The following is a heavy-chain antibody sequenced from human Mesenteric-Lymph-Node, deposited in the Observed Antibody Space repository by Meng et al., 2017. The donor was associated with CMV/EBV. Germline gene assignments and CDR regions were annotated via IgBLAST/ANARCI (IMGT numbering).Heavy chain of an antibody. CDR3: ARGSSYDILTGYFDY. CDR1: GGSFSGYY. Sequence: QVQFHQGGEGLLKPSETLSVTCAVYGGSFSGYYWNWIRQSPEKGLEWIGEINHSGSTTYNPSFTSRIIISVDTSTNQISLNMSSVTAADTAVYYCARGSSYDILTGYFDYWGQGALVTVSS. J-gene: IGHJ4*02. D-gene: IGHD3-9*01. V-gene: IGHV4-34*01. CDR2: INHSGST.